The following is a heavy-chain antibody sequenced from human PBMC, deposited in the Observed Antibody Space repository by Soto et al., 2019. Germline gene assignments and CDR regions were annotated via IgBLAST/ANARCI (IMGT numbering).Heavy chain of an antibody. V-gene: IGHV3-48*02. D-gene: IGHD2-21*01. J-gene: IGHJ5*02. CDR2: ISSSSSTI. Sequence: PGGSLRLSCAASGFTFSSNSMNWVRQAPGKGLEWVSYISSSSSTIYYAGSVKGRFTISRDNAKNSLYLQMNSLRDEDTAVYYCARDHRIPAYSGIYNWFDPWGQGTLVTVSS. CDR1: GFTFSSNS. CDR3: ARDHRIPAYSGIYNWFDP.